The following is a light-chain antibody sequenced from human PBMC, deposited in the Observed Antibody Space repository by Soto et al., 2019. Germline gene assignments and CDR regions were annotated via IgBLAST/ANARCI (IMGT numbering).Light chain of an antibody. CDR2: DNS. CDR3: QSYDSSLSGVV. J-gene: IGLJ2*01. CDR1: SSNIGADYD. Sequence: QAVVTQPPSVSGAPGQRVTISCTGSSSNIGADYDVHWYQQLPGTAPKLLIYDNSNRPSGVPDRISGSKSGTAASLAITGLQAEDEADYYCQSYDSSLSGVVFGGGTKLTVL. V-gene: IGLV1-40*01.